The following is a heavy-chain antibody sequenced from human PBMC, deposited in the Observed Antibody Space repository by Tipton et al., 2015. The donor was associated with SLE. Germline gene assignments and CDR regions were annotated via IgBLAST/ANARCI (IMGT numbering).Heavy chain of an antibody. D-gene: IGHD7-27*01. V-gene: IGHV1-18*01. J-gene: IGHJ4*02. CDR1: GYRFTTFG. Sequence: QLVQSGAEVKKPGASVKVSCKASGYRFTTFGISWVRHAPGQGLEWMGWISTYRNHTSCAEKFQGRLTMTTETSTTTAYMELTSLKSDDTAVYYCARGTGDIRYWGQGTLATVSS. CDR3: ARGTGDIRY. CDR2: ISTYRNHT.